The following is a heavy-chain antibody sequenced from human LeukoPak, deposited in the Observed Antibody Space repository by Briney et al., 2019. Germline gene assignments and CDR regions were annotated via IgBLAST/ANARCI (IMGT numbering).Heavy chain of an antibody. CDR3: ARDIEQTFDY. Sequence: PGGSLRLSCAASGFTFSSYSMNWVRQAPGKGLEWVSSISSSSSYIYYADSVKGRSTISRDNAKNSLYLQMNSLRAEDTAVYYCARDIEQTFDYWGQGTLVTVSS. CDR1: GFTFSSYS. J-gene: IGHJ4*02. D-gene: IGHD3-16*02. V-gene: IGHV3-21*01. CDR2: ISSSSSYI.